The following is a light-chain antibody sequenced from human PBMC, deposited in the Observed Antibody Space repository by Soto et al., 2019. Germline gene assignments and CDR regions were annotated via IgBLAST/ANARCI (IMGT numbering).Light chain of an antibody. Sequence: EIQMTQSPNTLSASVGDRVTITCRASQTINNYLNWYQQKPGRAPKCLIYGASSLQSGVSSRFSGGGSGTDYTLTISTLQPEDFVTYYCQQSYDSPPTFGGGTKVEIK. CDR2: GAS. CDR3: QQSYDSPPT. J-gene: IGKJ4*01. V-gene: IGKV1-39*01. CDR1: QTINNY.